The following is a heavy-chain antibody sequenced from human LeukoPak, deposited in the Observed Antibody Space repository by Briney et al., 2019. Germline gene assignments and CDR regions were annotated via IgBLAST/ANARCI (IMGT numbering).Heavy chain of an antibody. CDR2: IKQDGSEK. V-gene: IGHV3-7*01. CDR1: GGSINNYY. Sequence: PSETLSLTCTVSGGSINNYYWSWVRQAPGKGLEWVANIKQDGSEKYYVDSVKGRFTISRDNAKNSLYLQMNSLRAEDTAVYYCAKDITAVVVVAAIDYWGQGTLVTVSS. D-gene: IGHD2-15*01. J-gene: IGHJ4*02. CDR3: AKDITAVVVVAAIDY.